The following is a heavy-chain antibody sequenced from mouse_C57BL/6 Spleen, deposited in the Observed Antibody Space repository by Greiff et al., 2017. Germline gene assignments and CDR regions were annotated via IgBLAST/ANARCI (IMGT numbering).Heavy chain of an antibody. V-gene: IGHV1-54*01. Sequence: VQLQQSGAELVRPGTSVKVSCKASGYAFTNYLIEWVKQRPGQGLEWIGVINPGSGGTNYNEKFKGKATLTADKSSSTAYMQLSSLTSEDSAVYFCARGSNDWYFDVWGTGTTVTVSA. D-gene: IGHD2-5*01. CDR1: GYAFTNYL. J-gene: IGHJ1*03. CDR3: ARGSNDWYFDV. CDR2: INPGSGGT.